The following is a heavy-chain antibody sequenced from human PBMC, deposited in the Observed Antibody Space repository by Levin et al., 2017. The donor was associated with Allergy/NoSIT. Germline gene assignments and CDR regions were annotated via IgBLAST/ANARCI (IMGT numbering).Heavy chain of an antibody. CDR2: IGVRDRT. J-gene: IGHJ3*01. D-gene: IGHD4-17*01. V-gene: IGHV3-23*01. CDR1: GFIFRNYA. Sequence: GGSLRLSCAASGFIFRNYAMSWVRQAPGKGPEWVSGIGVRDRTYYSDSVRGRFPISRDNFKNTLYLQMNSLRDEDTAVYYCGKDPNGDFVGAFDLWGQGTMVTVSS. CDR3: GKDPNGDFVGAFDL.